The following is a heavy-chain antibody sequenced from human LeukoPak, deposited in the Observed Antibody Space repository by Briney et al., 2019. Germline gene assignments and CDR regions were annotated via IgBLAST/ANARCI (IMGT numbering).Heavy chain of an antibody. J-gene: IGHJ4*02. Sequence: SETLSLTCAVYGGSFSGYYWNWIRQPPGKGLEWIGEINDSGSTNYNPFLKSRVSISVDTSRKQFSLKVNSVTAADTAVYYCARALYGDYYFDYWGQGTLVTVSS. CDR2: INDSGST. CDR1: GGSFSGYY. V-gene: IGHV4-34*01. D-gene: IGHD4-17*01. CDR3: ARALYGDYYFDY.